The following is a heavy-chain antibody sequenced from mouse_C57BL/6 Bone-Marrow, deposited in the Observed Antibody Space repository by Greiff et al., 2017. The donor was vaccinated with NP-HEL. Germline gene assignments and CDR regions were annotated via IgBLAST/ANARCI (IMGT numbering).Heavy chain of an antibody. CDR1: GYTFTGYW. Sequence: EVQLQQSGTVLARPGASVKMSCKTSGYTFTGYWMHWVKQRPGQGLEWIGAIYPGNSDTSYNQKFKGKAKLTAVTSASTAYMELSSLTNEDSAVYYWNSPLYGNLWFAYWGQGTLVTVSA. CDR2: IYPGNSDT. V-gene: IGHV1-5*01. D-gene: IGHD2-1*01. CDR3: NSPLYGNLWFAY. J-gene: IGHJ3*01.